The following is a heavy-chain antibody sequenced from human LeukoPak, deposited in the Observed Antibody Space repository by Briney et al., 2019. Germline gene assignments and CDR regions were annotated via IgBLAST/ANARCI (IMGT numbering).Heavy chain of an antibody. Sequence: ASVKVSCKASGYTFTSYGISWVRQAPGQGLEWMGWISAYNGNTNYAQKLQGRVTMTTDTSTSTAYMELRSLRSDDTAVYYCAGGYCSSTSCYTGDYWGQGTLVTVSS. D-gene: IGHD2-2*02. CDR1: GYTFTSYG. CDR2: ISAYNGNT. V-gene: IGHV1-18*01. CDR3: AGGYCSSTSCYTGDY. J-gene: IGHJ4*02.